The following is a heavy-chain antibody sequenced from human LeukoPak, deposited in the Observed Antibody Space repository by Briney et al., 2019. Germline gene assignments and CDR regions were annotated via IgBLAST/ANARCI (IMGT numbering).Heavy chain of an antibody. J-gene: IGHJ4*02. Sequence: ASVTVSCKAPGYTFTGYYMHWVRQAPGQGLEWMGWINPNSGGTNYAQKFQGRVTMTRDTSISTAYMELSRLRSDDTAVYYCARGYCTNGVCYGVLGYWGQGTLVTVSS. CDR3: ARGYCTNGVCYGVLGY. V-gene: IGHV1-2*02. CDR2: INPNSGGT. CDR1: GYTFTGYY. D-gene: IGHD2-8*01.